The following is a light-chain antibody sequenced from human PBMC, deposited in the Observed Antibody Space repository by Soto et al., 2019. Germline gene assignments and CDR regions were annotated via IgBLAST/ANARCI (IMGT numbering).Light chain of an antibody. CDR1: QSVSSY. J-gene: IGKJ1*01. CDR2: DAS. Sequence: ESVLTQSPATLSLSPGERATLSCRASQSVSSYLAWYQQKPGQAPRLLIYDASNRATGIPARFSGSGSGTDFTLTISSLEPEDFAVYYCQQRSTLPLTFGQGTKVDIK. V-gene: IGKV3-11*01. CDR3: QQRSTLPLT.